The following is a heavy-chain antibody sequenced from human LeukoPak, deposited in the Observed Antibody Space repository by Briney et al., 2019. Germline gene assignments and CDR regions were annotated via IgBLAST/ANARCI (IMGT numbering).Heavy chain of an antibody. Sequence: GGSLRLPCAASGFTFSSYAMTWVRHAPGKGLEWVSAISGSGGSTYYADSVKGRFTISRDNSKNTLSLQMNSLSAEDTAVYYCAKGLGGSPFDYWGQGTLVTVCS. CDR1: GFTFSSYA. J-gene: IGHJ4*02. D-gene: IGHD2-15*01. CDR3: AKGLGGSPFDY. CDR2: ISGSGGST. V-gene: IGHV3-23*01.